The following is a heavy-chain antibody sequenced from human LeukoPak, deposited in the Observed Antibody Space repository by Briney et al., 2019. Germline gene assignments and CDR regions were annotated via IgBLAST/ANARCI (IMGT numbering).Heavy chain of an antibody. J-gene: IGHJ4*02. Sequence: SSVKVSCKASGYTFTSYGISWVRQAPGQGREWMGWISAYNGNTNYAQKLQGRVTMTTDTSTSTAYMELRSLRSDDPAVYSCARDRPPDYSARTGSYHFDYWGQGTLVTVSS. D-gene: IGHD3-22*01. CDR2: ISAYNGNT. V-gene: IGHV1-18*01. CDR3: ARDRPPDYSARTGSYHFDY. CDR1: GYTFTSYG.